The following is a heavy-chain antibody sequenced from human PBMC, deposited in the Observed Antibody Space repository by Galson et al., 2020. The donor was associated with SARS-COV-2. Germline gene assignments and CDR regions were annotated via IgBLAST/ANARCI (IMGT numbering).Heavy chain of an antibody. CDR1: GGSFSVYS. V-gene: IGHV4-34*01. CDR3: ARGTYGAVAVEYYFDY. D-gene: IGHD6-19*01. J-gene: IGHJ4*02. CDR2: VNHSGST. Sequence: SETLSLTCAVYGGSFSVYSWTWIRQPPGKGLEWIGEVNHSGSTSYNPSLKSRVTMSLDTSKNQFSLKLTSVTAADTAMCFCARGTYGAVAVEYYFDYWGQGTLVTVSS.